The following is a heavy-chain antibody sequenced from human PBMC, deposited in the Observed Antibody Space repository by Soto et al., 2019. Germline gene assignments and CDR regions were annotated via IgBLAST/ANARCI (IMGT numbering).Heavy chain of an antibody. Sequence: GGSLRLSCAASGFTFSEYWMNWVRQAPGKGLEWVAVINHDGSEKNYVDSVKGRFTISRDNAKRSLHLQMNSLRVEDTAMYYCAKDKPGTTAFDIWGRGTLVTVSS. CDR2: INHDGSEK. V-gene: IGHV3-7*01. CDR1: GFTFSEYW. D-gene: IGHD1-1*01. CDR3: AKDKPGTTAFDI. J-gene: IGHJ3*02.